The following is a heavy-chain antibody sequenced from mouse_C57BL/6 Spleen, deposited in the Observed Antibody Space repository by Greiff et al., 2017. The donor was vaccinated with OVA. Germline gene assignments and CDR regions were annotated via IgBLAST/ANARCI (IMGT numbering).Heavy chain of an antibody. V-gene: IGHV1-22*01. CDR3: ASTPQRYGSSWYFDV. J-gene: IGHJ1*03. CDR2: INPNNGGT. CDR1: GYTFTDYN. D-gene: IGHD1-1*01. Sequence: EVQLQQSGPELVKPGASVKMSCTASGYTFTDYNMHWVNQSHGKSLEWIGYINPNNGGTSYNQKFKGQATLTVNKSSSTAYMELRSLTSEDSAVYYCASTPQRYGSSWYFDVWGTGTTVTVSS.